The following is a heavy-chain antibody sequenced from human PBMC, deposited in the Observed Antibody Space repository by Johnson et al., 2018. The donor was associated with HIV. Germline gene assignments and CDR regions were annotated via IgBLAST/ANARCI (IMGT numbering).Heavy chain of an antibody. CDR3: ARNVLLWFGESADAFDI. V-gene: IGHV3-74*01. Sequence: VQLVESGGGLVQPGGSMRLSCAASGFTFSSYWMHWVRQAPGKGLVWVSRINSDGRSTSYADSVKGRFTIPRDNAKNTLYLQRNSLRAEDTAVYYCARNVLLWFGESADAFDIWGQGTMVTVSS. CDR1: GFTFSSYW. D-gene: IGHD3-10*01. J-gene: IGHJ3*02. CDR2: INSDGRST.